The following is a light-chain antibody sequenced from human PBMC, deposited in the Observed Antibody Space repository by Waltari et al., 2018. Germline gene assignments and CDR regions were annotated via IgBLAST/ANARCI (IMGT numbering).Light chain of an antibody. CDR3: SSYITGNMLGEV. J-gene: IGLJ1*01. V-gene: IGLV2-14*03. Sequence: QSALTQPASVSGSPGQSITISCTGTSSDVGGYDFVSWYQQHPGKAPKLFIYEAPTPPPPQHRNVCVYEGPARPSWSSLRFSGSKSGNAAPLASSGLQADDGADYYCSSYITGNMLGEVFGAGTNVTVL. CDR2: PTPPPPQHRNVCVYEGP. CDR1: SSDVGGYDF.